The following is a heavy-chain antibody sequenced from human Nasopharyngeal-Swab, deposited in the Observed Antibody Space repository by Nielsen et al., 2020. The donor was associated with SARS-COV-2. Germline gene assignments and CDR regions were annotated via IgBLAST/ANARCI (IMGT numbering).Heavy chain of an antibody. Sequence: RQAPGKGLEWIGYIYYSGSTYYNPSLKSRVTISVDTSKSQFSLKLSSVTAADTAVYYCARDREYFQHWGQGTLVTVSS. CDR3: ARDREYFQH. V-gene: IGHV4-31*02. CDR2: IYYSGST. J-gene: IGHJ1*01.